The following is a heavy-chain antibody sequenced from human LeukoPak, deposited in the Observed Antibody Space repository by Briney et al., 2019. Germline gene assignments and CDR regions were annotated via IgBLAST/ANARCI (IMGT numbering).Heavy chain of an antibody. V-gene: IGHV3-66*01. CDR1: GFTFSNYV. D-gene: IGHD6-13*01. CDR2: IYSGGST. J-gene: IGHJ5*02. Sequence: GGSLRLSCAASGFTFSNYVMSWVRQAPGEGLEWVSVIYSGGSTYYADSVKGRFTISRDNSKNTLYLQMNSLRAEDTAVYYCARDRGSSRQFDPWGQGTLVTVSS. CDR3: ARDRGSSRQFDP.